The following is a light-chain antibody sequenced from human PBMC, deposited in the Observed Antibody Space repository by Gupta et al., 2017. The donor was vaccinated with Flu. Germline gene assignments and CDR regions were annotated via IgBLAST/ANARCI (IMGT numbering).Light chain of an antibody. CDR2: RDN. CDR1: GLGNKY. CDR3: QGWDSTRV. Sequence: GQTASITCSGDGLGNKYASWYQQKPGQSPVLLIYRDNKRPSGIPERFSGSNSGNTATLTISGTQSMDEADYYCQGWDSTRVFGGGTKVTVL. J-gene: IGLJ3*02. V-gene: IGLV3-1*01.